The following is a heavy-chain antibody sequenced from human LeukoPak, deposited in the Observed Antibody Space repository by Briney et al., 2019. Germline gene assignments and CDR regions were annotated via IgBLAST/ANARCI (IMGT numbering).Heavy chain of an antibody. CDR1: GCSISSSSYY. V-gene: IGHV4-39*01. CDR2: IYSSGST. J-gene: IGHJ4*02. Sequence: SETLSLTCTVSGCSISSSSYYWGWSRQPPGKGREWIGSIYSSGSTYYNPSLKSRVTISVDTSKNQFSLKLSSVTAPDTAVYYCARHSIVVVPAAAFDYWGQGTLVTVSS. CDR3: ARHSIVVVPAAAFDY. D-gene: IGHD2-2*01.